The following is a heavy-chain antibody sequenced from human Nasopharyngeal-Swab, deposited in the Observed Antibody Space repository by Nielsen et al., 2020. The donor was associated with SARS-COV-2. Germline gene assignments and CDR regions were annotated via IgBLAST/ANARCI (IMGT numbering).Heavy chain of an antibody. D-gene: IGHD3-9*01. Sequence: WIRQPPGKGLEWIGEINHSGSTNYSPSLKSRVTISVDTSKNQFSLKLSSVTAADTAVYYCARGVVLRYFDWSAHAFDIWGQGTMVTVSS. CDR3: ARGVVLRYFDWSAHAFDI. J-gene: IGHJ3*02. CDR2: INHSGST. V-gene: IGHV4-34*01.